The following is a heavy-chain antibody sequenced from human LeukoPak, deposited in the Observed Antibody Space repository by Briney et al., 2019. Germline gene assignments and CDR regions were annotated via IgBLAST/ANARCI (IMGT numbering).Heavy chain of an antibody. CDR1: GFTFNTF. V-gene: IGHV3-33*01. CDR2: IWSDGSDK. CDR3: VREVERAYYFDY. Sequence: PGGSLRLSCAASGFTFNTFMHWVRQAPGKGLEWVAVIWSDGSDKFYADSVKGRFTISRDNFKNTLYLQMDSLRVEDTAVYYCVREVERAYYFDYWGQGTPITVSS. D-gene: IGHD5-24*01. J-gene: IGHJ4*02.